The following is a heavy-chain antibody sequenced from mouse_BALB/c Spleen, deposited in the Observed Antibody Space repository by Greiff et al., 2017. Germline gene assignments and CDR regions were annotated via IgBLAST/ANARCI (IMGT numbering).Heavy chain of an antibody. Sequence: EVQVVESGGGLVKLGGSLKLSCAASGFTFSSYYMSWVRQTPEKRLELVAAINSNGGSTYYPDTVKGRFTISRDNAKNTLYLQMSSLKSEDTALYYCARPGYNYAMDYWGQGTSVTVSS. J-gene: IGHJ4*01. CDR1: GFTFSSYY. D-gene: IGHD1-2*01. V-gene: IGHV5-6-2*01. CDR2: INSNGGST. CDR3: ARPGYNYAMDY.